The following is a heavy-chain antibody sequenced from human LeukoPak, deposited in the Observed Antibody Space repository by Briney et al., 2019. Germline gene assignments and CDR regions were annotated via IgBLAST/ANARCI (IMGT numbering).Heavy chain of an antibody. CDR2: ISSGSSTI. CDR1: GFTFSSYS. V-gene: IGHV3-48*02. J-gene: IGHJ3*02. CDR3: ARENIVVVTAIRDAFDI. D-gene: IGHD2-21*02. Sequence: GGSLRLSCAASGFTFSSYSMNWVRQAPGKGLEWVSYISSGSSTIYYADSVKGRFTISRDNAKNSLCLQMNSLRNEDTAVYYCARENIVVVTAIRDAFDIWGQGTMVTVSS.